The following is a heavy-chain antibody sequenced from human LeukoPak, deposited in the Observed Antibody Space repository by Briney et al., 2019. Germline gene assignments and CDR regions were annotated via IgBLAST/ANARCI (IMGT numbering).Heavy chain of an antibody. CDR2: IIPIFGTA. J-gene: IGHJ3*02. CDR3: ARAKYYYGRPGAFDI. D-gene: IGHD3-10*01. Sequence: SVKVSCKASGGTFSSYAISWVRQAPGQGLEWMGRIIPIFGTANYAQKFQGRVTITTDESTSTAYMELSSLRSEDTAVYYCARAKYYYGRPGAFDIWGQGTMVTVSS. CDR1: GGTFSSYA. V-gene: IGHV1-69*05.